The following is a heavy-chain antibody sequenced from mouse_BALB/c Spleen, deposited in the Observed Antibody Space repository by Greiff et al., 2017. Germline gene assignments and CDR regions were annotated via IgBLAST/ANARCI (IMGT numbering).Heavy chain of an antibody. CDR2: IDPYDSET. CDR3: AKDGAGVGYAMDY. CDR1: GYTFTSYW. V-gene: IGHV1-74*01. J-gene: IGHJ4*01. Sequence: VQLQQPGAELVRPGASVKLSCKASGYTFTSYWMNWVKQRPEQGLEWIGRIDPYDSETYYNQKFKDKAILTADKSSNTAYMQLSSLTSEDSAVYYCAKDGAGVGYAMDYWGQGTSVTVSS. D-gene: IGHD1-2*01.